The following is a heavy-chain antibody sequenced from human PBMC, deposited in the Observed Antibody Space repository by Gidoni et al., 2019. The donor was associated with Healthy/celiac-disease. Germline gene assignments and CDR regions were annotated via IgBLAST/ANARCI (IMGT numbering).Heavy chain of an antibody. Sequence: QVQLVQSGAEVKKPGSSVKVSCKASGGTFSSYAISWVRQAPGQGLEWMGGIIPIFGTANYAQKFQGRVTITADESTSTAYMELSSLRSEDTAVYYCARGRRYDFWSGYYLYFDYWGQGTLVTVSS. J-gene: IGHJ4*02. CDR3: ARGRRYDFWSGYYLYFDY. CDR2: IIPIFGTA. CDR1: GGTFSSYA. V-gene: IGHV1-69*01. D-gene: IGHD3-3*01.